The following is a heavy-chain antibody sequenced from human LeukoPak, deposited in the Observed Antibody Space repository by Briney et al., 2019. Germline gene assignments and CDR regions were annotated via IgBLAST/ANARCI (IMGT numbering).Heavy chain of an antibody. D-gene: IGHD3-22*01. V-gene: IGHV3-30-3*01. J-gene: IGHJ5*02. Sequence: PGRSLRLSCAASGFTFSSYAMHWVRQAPGKGLEWVAVISYDGSNKYYADSVKGRFTISRDNSKNTLYLQMNSLRAEDTAVYYCARDTYYDSSDLYPPGDPWGQGTLVTVSS. CDR1: GFTFSSYA. CDR2: ISYDGSNK. CDR3: ARDTYYDSSDLYPPGDP.